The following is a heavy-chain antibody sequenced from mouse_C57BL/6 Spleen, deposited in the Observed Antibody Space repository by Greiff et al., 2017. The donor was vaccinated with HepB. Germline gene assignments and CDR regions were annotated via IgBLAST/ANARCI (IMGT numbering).Heavy chain of an antibody. CDR1: GFTFSDYG. Sequence: EVKLVESGGGLVKPGGSLKLSCAASGFTFSDYGMHWVRQAPEKGLEWVAYISSGSSTIYYADTVKGRFTISRDNAKNTLFLQMTSLRSEDTAMYYCARGKLLRDFWGTGTTVTVSS. J-gene: IGHJ1*03. CDR3: ARGKLLRDF. CDR2: ISSGSSTI. V-gene: IGHV5-17*01.